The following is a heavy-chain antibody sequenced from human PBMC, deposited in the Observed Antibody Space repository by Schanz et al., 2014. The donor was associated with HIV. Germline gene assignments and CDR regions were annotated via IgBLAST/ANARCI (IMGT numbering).Heavy chain of an antibody. V-gene: IGHV1-2*02. CDR1: GYTFTDYF. CDR3: ARAPPRDSSGYYPFDY. Sequence: QVQLVQSGAEVKKPGASVKVSCKASGYTFTDYFVHWVRQAPGQGLEWMAWLKPNSGETKFARKFQGRVTMTRHTSMTTVYMDLSRVTSDDTALYFCARAPPRDSSGYYPFDYWGQGTLVTVSS. CDR2: LKPNSGET. J-gene: IGHJ4*02. D-gene: IGHD3-22*01.